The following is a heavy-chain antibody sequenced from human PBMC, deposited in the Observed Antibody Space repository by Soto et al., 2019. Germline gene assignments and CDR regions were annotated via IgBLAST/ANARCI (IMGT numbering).Heavy chain of an antibody. CDR2: IIPIFGTA. J-gene: IGHJ6*02. D-gene: IGHD3-9*01. V-gene: IGHV1-69*13. CDR3: ATGGHYDILTGYPSDYYGMDV. CDR1: GGTFSSYA. Sequence: SVKGSCKASGGTFSSYAISWVRQAPGQGLEWMGGIIPIFGTANYAQKFQGRVTITADESTSTAYMELSSLRSEDTAVYYCATGGHYDILTGYPSDYYGMDVWGQGTTVTVSS.